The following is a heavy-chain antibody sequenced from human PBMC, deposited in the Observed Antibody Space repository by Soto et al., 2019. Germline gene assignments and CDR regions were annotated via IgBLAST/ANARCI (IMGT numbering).Heavy chain of an antibody. Sequence: GGSLRLSCAASGFTFSSYWMSWVRQAPGKGLEWVANIKQDGSEKYYVDSVKGRFTISRDNAKNSLYLQMNSLRAEDTAVYYCAREGPETTVTTTVQDYWGQGTLVTVSS. CDR2: IKQDGSEK. J-gene: IGHJ4*02. V-gene: IGHV3-7*01. CDR1: GFTFSSYW. CDR3: AREGPETTVTTTVQDY. D-gene: IGHD4-4*01.